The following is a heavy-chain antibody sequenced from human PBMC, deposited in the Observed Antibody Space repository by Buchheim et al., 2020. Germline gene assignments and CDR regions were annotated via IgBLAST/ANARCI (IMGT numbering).Heavy chain of an antibody. CDR2: IWYDGSNK. CDR1: GFTFSSYG. CDR3: AKSQGGNYPSHAFDI. Sequence: QVQLVESGGGVVQPGRSLRLSCAASGFTFSSYGMHWVRQAPGKGLEWVAVIWYDGSNKYYADSVKGRFTISRDNSKNTLYLQMNSLRAEDTAVYYCAKSQGGNYPSHAFDIWGQGT. J-gene: IGHJ3*02. D-gene: IGHD1-26*01. V-gene: IGHV3-33*06.